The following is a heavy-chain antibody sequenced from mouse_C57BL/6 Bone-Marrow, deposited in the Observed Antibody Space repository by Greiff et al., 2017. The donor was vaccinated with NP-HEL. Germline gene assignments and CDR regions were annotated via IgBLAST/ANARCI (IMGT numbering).Heavy chain of an antibody. J-gene: IGHJ1*03. CDR2: IDPEDGGT. CDR1: GFNIKDYY. V-gene: IGHV14-2*01. D-gene: IGHD2-5*01. Sequence: EVKLMESGAELVKPGASVKLSCTASGFNIKDYYMHWVKQRTEQGLEWIGRIDPEDGGTKYAPKFQGKATITADTSSNTAYLQLSSLTSEDTAVYYCARNSNYPYWYFDVWGTGTTVTVSS. CDR3: ARNSNYPYWYFDV.